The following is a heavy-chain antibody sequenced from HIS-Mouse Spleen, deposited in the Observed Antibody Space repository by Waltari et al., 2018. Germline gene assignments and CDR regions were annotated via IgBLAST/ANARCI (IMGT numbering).Heavy chain of an antibody. CDR2: IYYSGST. J-gene: IGHJ2*01. CDR1: GGSISSSSSY. Sequence: QLQLQESGPGLVKPSETLSLTCTVSGGSISSSSSYWGWIPQPPGKGLEWIGSIYYSGSTYYNPSLKSRVTISVDTSKNQFSLKLSSVTAADTAVYYCAREIPYSSSWYDWYFDLWGRGTLVTVSS. V-gene: IGHV4-39*07. D-gene: IGHD6-13*01. CDR3: AREIPYSSSWYDWYFDL.